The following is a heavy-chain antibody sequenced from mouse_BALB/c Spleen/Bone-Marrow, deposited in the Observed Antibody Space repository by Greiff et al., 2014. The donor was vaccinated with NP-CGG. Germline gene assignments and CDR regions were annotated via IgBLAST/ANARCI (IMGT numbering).Heavy chain of an antibody. CDR1: GYTFTDYI. V-gene: IGHV1-62-2*01. D-gene: IGHD1-1*01. CDR2: FYPGSGNI. J-gene: IGHJ2*01. Sequence: SGAELVKPGASVKLSCKASGYTFTDYIIHWIKQRSGQGLEWIGWFYPGSGNIKYNEKFKDKATLTADKSSSTVYMELSRLTSEDSAVYFCTRHFYGSSYFDYWGQGTTLTVSS. CDR3: TRHFYGSSYFDY.